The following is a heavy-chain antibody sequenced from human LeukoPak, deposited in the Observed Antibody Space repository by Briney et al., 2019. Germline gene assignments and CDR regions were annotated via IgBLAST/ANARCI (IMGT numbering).Heavy chain of an antibody. D-gene: IGHD6-6*01. CDR1: GFTFSSYA. CDR2: ISGSGGST. CDR3: ARESLPGSIAARGYAFDI. Sequence: GGSLRLSCAASGFTFSSYAMSWVRQAPGKGLEWVSAISGSGGSTYYADSVKGRFTISRDNSKNTLYLQMNSLRAEDTAVYYCARESLPGSIAARGYAFDIWGQGTMVTVSS. V-gene: IGHV3-23*01. J-gene: IGHJ3*02.